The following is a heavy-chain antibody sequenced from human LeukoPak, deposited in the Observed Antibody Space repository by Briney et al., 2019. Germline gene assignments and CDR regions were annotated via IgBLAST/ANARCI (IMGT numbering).Heavy chain of an antibody. D-gene: IGHD1-7*01. J-gene: IGHJ4*02. Sequence: PGGSLRLSCAASGFMFGNYGMSWVRQAPGKGLEWVGRIKSNSAGGTTDYFAPVKGRFTLSRDDSTNMLYLQMSSLKSDDTGVYYCTTDSSFLELIPLFNYWGQGTLVIVSS. CDR3: TTDSSFLELIPLFNY. V-gene: IGHV3-15*01. CDR2: IKSNSAGGTT. CDR1: GFMFGNYG.